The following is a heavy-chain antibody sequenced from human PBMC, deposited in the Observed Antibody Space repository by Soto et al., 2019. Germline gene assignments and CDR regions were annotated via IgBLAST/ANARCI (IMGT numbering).Heavy chain of an antibody. J-gene: IGHJ4*02. CDR1: GYSFTSYW. V-gene: IGHV5-51*01. CDR3: ARPESFLEWSTAFVY. Sequence: GQSLKISCKGSGYSFTSYWIGWVRQMPGKGLEWMGIIYPGDSDTRYSPSFQGQVTISADKSISTAYLQWISLTASDTAMYYCARPESFLEWSTAFVYLNQGALVTVSS. CDR2: IYPGDSDT. D-gene: IGHD3-3*01.